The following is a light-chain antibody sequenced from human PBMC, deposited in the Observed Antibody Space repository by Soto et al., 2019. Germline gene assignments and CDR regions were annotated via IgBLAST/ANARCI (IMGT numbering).Light chain of an antibody. J-gene: IGLJ2*01. V-gene: IGLV1-44*01. CDR2: THN. CDR1: SSNIGSNI. CDR3: AAWDDSLKGVV. Sequence: QSVLTQAPSASGTPGQRVTISCSGSSSNIGSNIVNWYQQLPGTAPKLLIYTHNQRPSGVPDRFSGSKSGTSASLAITGLQSEDEADYFCAAWDDSLKGVVFGGGTKLPAL.